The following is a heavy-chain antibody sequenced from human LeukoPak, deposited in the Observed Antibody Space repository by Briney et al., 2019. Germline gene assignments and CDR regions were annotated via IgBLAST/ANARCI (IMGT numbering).Heavy chain of an antibody. Sequence: PGGSLRLSCAASGFTLSTYWMHWVRQGTGKGLVWVSRINTDGSRTSYADSVKGRFTISRDNAKKMLFLQMKSLRAEDTAVYYCAREGIVGATTDAFDIWGQGTMVTVSS. CDR1: GFTLSTYW. CDR2: INTDGSRT. J-gene: IGHJ3*02. V-gene: IGHV3-74*01. CDR3: AREGIVGATTDAFDI. D-gene: IGHD1-26*01.